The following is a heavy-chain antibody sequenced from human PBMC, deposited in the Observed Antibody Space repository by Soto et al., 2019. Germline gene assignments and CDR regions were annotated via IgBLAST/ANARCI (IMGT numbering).Heavy chain of an antibody. CDR2: TYHSGST. V-gene: IGHV4-4*02. Sequence: QVQLQESGPGLVKPSGTLSLTCAVSGSSISSSNWWSWVRQPPGKGLEWIGETYHSGSTNYNPSLKSRLTISVDKSKNQFSLKLSSVTAADTAVYYCARDRFPIVVVPAAIKTPWSGFDPWGQGTLVTVSS. CDR3: ARDRFPIVVVPAAIKTPWSGFDP. CDR1: GSSISSSNW. D-gene: IGHD2-2*02. J-gene: IGHJ5*02.